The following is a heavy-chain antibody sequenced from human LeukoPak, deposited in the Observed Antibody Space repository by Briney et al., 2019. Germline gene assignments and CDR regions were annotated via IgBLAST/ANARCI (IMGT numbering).Heavy chain of an antibody. D-gene: IGHD3-10*01. CDR3: ARDHYYGSGTRFDP. V-gene: IGHV4-59*01. J-gene: IGHJ5*02. Sequence: SETLSLTCAVYGGSFSGYYWSWIRQPPGKGLEWIGYIYYSGSTNYNPSLKSRVTISVDTSKNQFSLKLSSVTAADTAVYYCARDHYYGSGTRFDPWGQGTLVTVSS. CDR2: IYYSGST. CDR1: GGSFSGYY.